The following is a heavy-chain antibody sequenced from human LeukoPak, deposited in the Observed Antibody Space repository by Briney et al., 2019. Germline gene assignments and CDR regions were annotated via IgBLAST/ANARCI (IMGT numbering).Heavy chain of an antibody. D-gene: IGHD2-2*01. J-gene: IGHJ5*02. CDR2: IHYSGST. V-gene: IGHV4-39*01. Sequence: SETLSLTCTVSGGSISSSSFYWGWIRQPPGKGLEWIGSIHYSGSTYYNPSLRSRVTISVDTSKNQLSLKLNSVTAADTAVYYCARVYCSSTSCYDCFDPWGQGTLVTVSS. CDR3: ARVYCSSTSCYDCFDP. CDR1: GGSISSSSFY.